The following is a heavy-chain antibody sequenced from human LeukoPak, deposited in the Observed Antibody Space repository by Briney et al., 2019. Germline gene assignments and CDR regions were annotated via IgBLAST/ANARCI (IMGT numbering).Heavy chain of an antibody. J-gene: IGHJ3*02. CDR1: GGSFSGYY. D-gene: IGHD3-3*01. V-gene: IGHV4-34*01. CDR3: ARSDLYYDFWSGYHSTHDAFDI. Sequence: SETLSLTCAVYGGSFSGYYWSWIRQPPGKGLEWIGEINHSGSTNYNPSLKSRVTISVDTSKNQFSLKLSSVTAADTAVYYCARSDLYYDFWSGYHSTHDAFDIWGQGTMVTVSS. CDR2: INHSGST.